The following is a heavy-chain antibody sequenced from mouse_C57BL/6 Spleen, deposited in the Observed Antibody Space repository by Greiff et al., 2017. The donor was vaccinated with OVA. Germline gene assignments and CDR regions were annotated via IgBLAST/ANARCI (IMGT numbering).Heavy chain of an antibody. CDR2: ISSGSSTI. Sequence: EVQVVESGGGLVKPGGSLKLSCAASGFTFSDYGMHWVRQAPEKGLEWVAYISSGSSTIYYADTVKGRFTISRDNAKNTLFLQMTSLRSEDTAMYYCAIKLYYGSSYDAMDYWGQGTSVTVSS. D-gene: IGHD1-1*01. V-gene: IGHV5-17*01. CDR1: GFTFSDYG. CDR3: AIKLYYGSSYDAMDY. J-gene: IGHJ4*01.